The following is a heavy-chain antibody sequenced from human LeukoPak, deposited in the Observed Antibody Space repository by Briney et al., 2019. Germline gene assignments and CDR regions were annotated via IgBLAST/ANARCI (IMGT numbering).Heavy chain of an antibody. V-gene: IGHV4-59*12. CDR1: GGSISSYY. Sequence: PSETLSLTCSVSGGSISSYYWSWIRQSPGRGLEWIGYIYYNGGTNYNPSLKSRVTMSLDMSKNQFSLRLTSVTAADTAVYYCARSADYGVYNWFDPWGQGTLVTVSS. CDR2: IYYNGGT. CDR3: ARSADYGVYNWFDP. J-gene: IGHJ5*02. D-gene: IGHD4-17*01.